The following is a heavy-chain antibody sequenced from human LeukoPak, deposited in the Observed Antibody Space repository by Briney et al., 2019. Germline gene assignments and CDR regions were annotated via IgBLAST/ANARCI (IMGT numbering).Heavy chain of an antibody. CDR3: AKDGQGLTYYFDY. Sequence: GGSLRLSCVASGFTFSSYGMHWVRQAPGEGLEWVAVISDDGSKKYYVDSVKGRFTISRDNSKNTLYLQMNSLRAEDMAVYYCAKDGQGLTYYFDYWGQGTLVTVSS. CDR1: GFTFSSYG. V-gene: IGHV3-30*18. CDR2: ISDDGSKK. D-gene: IGHD3-16*01. J-gene: IGHJ4*02.